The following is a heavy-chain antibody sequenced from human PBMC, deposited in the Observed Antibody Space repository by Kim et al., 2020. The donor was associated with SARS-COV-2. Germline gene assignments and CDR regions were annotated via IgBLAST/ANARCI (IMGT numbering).Heavy chain of an antibody. CDR3: ARVLGVVPAALDY. D-gene: IGHD2-2*01. J-gene: IGHJ4*02. V-gene: IGHV4-34*01. Sequence: NPTLKSRVTISVDTSKNQFSLKLSSVTAADTAVYYCARVLGVVPAALDYWGQGTLVTVSS.